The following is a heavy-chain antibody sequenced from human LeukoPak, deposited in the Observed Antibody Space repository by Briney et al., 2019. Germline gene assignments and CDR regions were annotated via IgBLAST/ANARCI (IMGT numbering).Heavy chain of an antibody. CDR2: ISGSGGST. CDR1: EFTFDNYA. V-gene: IGHV3-23*01. Sequence: GGSLRLSCAASEFTFDNYAMSWVRQAPGKGLEWVSAISGSGGSTYYADSVKGRFTISRDNSKNTLYLQMNSLRAEDTAAYYCAKDSDSSGYYSFDYWGQGTLVTVSS. CDR3: AKDSDSSGYYSFDY. D-gene: IGHD3-22*01. J-gene: IGHJ4*02.